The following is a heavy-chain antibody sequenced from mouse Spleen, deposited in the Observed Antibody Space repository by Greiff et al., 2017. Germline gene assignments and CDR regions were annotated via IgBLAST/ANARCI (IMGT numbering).Heavy chain of an antibody. V-gene: IGHV3-8*02. CDR2: ISYSGST. D-gene: IGHD2-4*01. Sequence: EVQVVESGPSLVKPSQTLSLTCSVTGDSITSGYWNWIRKFPGNKLEYMGYISYSGSTYYNPSLKSRISITRDTSKNQYYLQLNSVTTEDTATYYCAFYYDYGYAMDYWGQGTSVTVSS. CDR3: AFYYDYGYAMDY. J-gene: IGHJ4*01. CDR1: GDSITSGY.